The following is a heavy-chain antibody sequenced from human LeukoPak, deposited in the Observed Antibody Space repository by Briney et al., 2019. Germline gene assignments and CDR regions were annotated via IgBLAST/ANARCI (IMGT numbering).Heavy chain of an antibody. V-gene: IGHV3-15*01. J-gene: IGHJ4*02. Sequence: GGSLRLSCAASGFSFSDAWMTWVRQAPGKGLEWVGRIKSKTAGGTTDYAAPVKGRFTISRDDSKNTLYLGMNSLETEDTAVYYCTTPPDWGQGTLVTVSS. CDR3: TTPPD. CDR1: GFSFSDAW. CDR2: IKSKTAGGTT.